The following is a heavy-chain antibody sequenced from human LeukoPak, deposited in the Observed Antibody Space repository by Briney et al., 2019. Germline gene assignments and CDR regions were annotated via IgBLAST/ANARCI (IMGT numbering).Heavy chain of an antibody. CDR1: GYSFTSYW. J-gene: IGHJ3*02. V-gene: IGHV5-51*01. D-gene: IGHD3-22*01. Sequence: GESLKISCKGSGYSFTSYWIGWVRQMPGKGLEWMGIIYPGDSDTRYSPSFQGQVIISADKSISTAYLQWSSLKASDTAMYYCARRPSMIADDDAFDIWGQGTMVTVSS. CDR3: ARRPSMIADDDAFDI. CDR2: IYPGDSDT.